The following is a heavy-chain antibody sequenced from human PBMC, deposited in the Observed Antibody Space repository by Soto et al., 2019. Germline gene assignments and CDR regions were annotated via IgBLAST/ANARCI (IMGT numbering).Heavy chain of an antibody. CDR2: INPSGGST. V-gene: IGHV1-46*01. J-gene: IGHJ4*02. D-gene: IGHD3-10*01. CDR1: GYTFTSYY. CDR3: ARDQGHFSGSGRRGPLYYFDY. Sequence: GASVKVSCKASGYTFTSYYMHWVRQAPGQGLEWMGIINPSGGSTSYAQKFQGRVTMTRDTSTSTVYMELSSLRSEDTAVYYCARDQGHFSGSGRRGPLYYFDYWGQGTLVTV.